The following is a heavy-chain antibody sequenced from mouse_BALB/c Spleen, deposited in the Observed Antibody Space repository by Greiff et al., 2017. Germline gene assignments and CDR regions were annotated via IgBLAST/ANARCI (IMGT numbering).Heavy chain of an antibody. CDR2: ILPGSGST. V-gene: IGHV1-9*01. CDR3: ARRYYGRGYAMDY. CDR1: GYTFSSYW. Sequence: VQLQQSGAELMKPGASVKISCKATGYTFSSYWIEWVKQRPGHGLEWIGEILPGSGSTNYNEKFKGKATFTADTSSNTAYMQLSSLTSEDSAVYYCARRYYGRGYAMDYWGQGTSVTVSS. J-gene: IGHJ4*01. D-gene: IGHD1-1*01.